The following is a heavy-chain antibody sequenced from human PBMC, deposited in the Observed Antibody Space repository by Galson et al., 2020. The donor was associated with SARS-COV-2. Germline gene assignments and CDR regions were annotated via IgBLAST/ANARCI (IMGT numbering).Heavy chain of an antibody. CDR2: IWSDGNNK. CDR1: GFTFSTYA. V-gene: IGHV3-33*01. Sequence: GGSLRLSCAASGFTFSTYAMHWVRQAPGKGLEWVAVIWSDGNNKYYGDSVKGRFTISRDNSKNTVNLQMNSLRAEDTAVYYCTPTIIVPGTLDYWGQGTLVSVSS. D-gene: IGHD3-22*01. CDR3: TPTIIVPGTLDY. J-gene: IGHJ4*02.